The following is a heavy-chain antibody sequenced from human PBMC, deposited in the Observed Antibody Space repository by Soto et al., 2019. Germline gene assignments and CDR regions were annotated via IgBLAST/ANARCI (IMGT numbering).Heavy chain of an antibody. CDR3: AKDRLAGNFDY. CDR2: ISATGGST. V-gene: IGHV3-23*01. Sequence: GGSLRLSCAASGFTFSSYWMHWVRQAPGKGLEWVATISATGGSTYYADSVKGRFTISRDNSKNTLYLQVNGLRVEDTAVYYCAKDRLAGNFDYWGQGTQVTVSS. J-gene: IGHJ4*02. CDR1: GFTFSSYW.